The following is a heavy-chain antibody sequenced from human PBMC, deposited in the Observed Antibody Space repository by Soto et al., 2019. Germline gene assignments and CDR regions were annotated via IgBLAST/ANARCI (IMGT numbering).Heavy chain of an antibody. CDR3: AKDKCSSITCYNFDY. D-gene: IGHD2-2*02. V-gene: IGHV3-23*01. CDR2: VTGSGSRT. Sequence: GGSLGLSCAASGFTFSSYAMNWVRQAPGKGLEWVSTVTGSGSRTYYADSVKGRFTISRDNSKNTLYLQMNSLRAEDTAIYYCAKDKCSSITCYNFDYWGQGTLVTVSS. J-gene: IGHJ4*02. CDR1: GFTFSSYA.